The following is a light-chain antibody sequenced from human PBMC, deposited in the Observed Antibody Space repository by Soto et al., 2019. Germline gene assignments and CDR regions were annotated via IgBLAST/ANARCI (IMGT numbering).Light chain of an antibody. CDR1: SSNIGAGYN. J-gene: IGLJ2*01. CDR3: QSYDSSLRGVL. V-gene: IGLV1-40*01. CDR2: GDI. Sequence: QSVLTQPPSVSGAPGQRVTISCTGSSSNIGAGYNVHWYQQLPGTAPKLLIYGDIDRPSGVPDRFSGSKFGTSASLAITGLQAEDEADYYCQSYDSSLRGVLFGGGTKLTVL.